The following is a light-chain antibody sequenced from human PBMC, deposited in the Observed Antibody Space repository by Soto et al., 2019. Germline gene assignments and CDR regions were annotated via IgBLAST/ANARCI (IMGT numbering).Light chain of an antibody. CDR3: QQGFSAPPWT. J-gene: IGKJ1*01. CDR2: DAS. Sequence: DIQMTQSPSSLSASVGDRVTITCRSSQNINNYLNWYQQRPGKAPKDLIYDASSLQSGVPSRFSGSGSGTDFTLTIRSLQPEDFATYYCQQGFSAPPWTFGQGAKVEI. CDR1: QNINNY. V-gene: IGKV1-39*01.